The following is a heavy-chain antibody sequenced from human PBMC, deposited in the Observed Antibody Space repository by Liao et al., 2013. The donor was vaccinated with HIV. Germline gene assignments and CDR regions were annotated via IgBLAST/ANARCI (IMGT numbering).Heavy chain of an antibody. V-gene: IGHV4-4*07. D-gene: IGHD3-22*01. Sequence: QVQLQESGPGLVKPSETLSLTCTVSGGSISSHYWNWIRQPAGKGLEWIGRVYSSGTTYYNPSLKSRVILLPDTSKNQFSLKLTSVTAADTAVYYCARDQGYYYDSSGFLDYWGQGTLVTVSS. CDR3: ARDQGYYYDSSGFLDY. CDR2: VYSSGTT. J-gene: IGHJ4*02. CDR1: GGSISSHY.